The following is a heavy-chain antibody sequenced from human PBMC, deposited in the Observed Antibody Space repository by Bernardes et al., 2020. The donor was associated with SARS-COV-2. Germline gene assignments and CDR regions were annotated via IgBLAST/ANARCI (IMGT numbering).Heavy chain of an antibody. CDR3: AATETYYDFWSGYYISY. V-gene: IGHV3-23*01. Sequence: GSLRLSCAASGFTFSSYAMSWVRQAPGKGLEWVSAISGSGGSTYYADSVKGRFTISRDNSKNTLYLQMNSLRAEDTAVYYCAATETYYDFWSGYYISYWGQGTLVTVSS. CDR2: ISGSGGST. CDR1: GFTFSSYA. D-gene: IGHD3-3*01. J-gene: IGHJ4*02.